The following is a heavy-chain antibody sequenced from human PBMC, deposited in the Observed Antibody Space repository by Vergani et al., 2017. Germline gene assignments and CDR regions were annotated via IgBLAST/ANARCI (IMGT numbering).Heavy chain of an antibody. CDR1: GFTFSSYA. D-gene: IGHD3-10*01. CDR3: ARDPMVRGVKGAYYFDY. V-gene: IGHV3-30-3*01. Sequence: QVQLVESGGGVVQPGRSLRLSCAASGFTFSSYAMHWVRQAPGKGLEWVAVISDDGSNKYYADSVKGRFTISRDKSKNTLYLQMNSLRAEDTAVYYCARDPMVRGVKGAYYFDYWGQGTLVTVSS. CDR2: ISDDGSNK. J-gene: IGHJ4*02.